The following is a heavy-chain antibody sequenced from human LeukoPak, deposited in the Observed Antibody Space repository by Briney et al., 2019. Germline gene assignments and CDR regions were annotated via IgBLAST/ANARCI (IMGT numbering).Heavy chain of an antibody. CDR3: AKDGGGTAGSFDY. V-gene: IGHV3-23*01. J-gene: IGHJ4*02. D-gene: IGHD6-13*01. CDR1: GFTFSSYA. CDR2: ISGSGADT. Sequence: PGGSLRLSCAASGFTFSSYAMSWVRQAPGKGLEWVSAISGSGADTFYADSLKGRFIISRDNSKNTLYLQMNSLRAEDTAVYYCAKDGGGTAGSFDYWGQGTLVTVSS.